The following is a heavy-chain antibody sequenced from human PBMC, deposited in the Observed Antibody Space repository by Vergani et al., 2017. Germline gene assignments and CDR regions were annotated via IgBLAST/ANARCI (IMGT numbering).Heavy chain of an antibody. CDR3: ARGGLYSFYYFMNV. J-gene: IGHJ6*03. V-gene: IGHV3-20*01. CDR2: ISFNGLTV. Sequence: VDSGGKVVRPGGSLRLSCVASGFRFDQFGMMWVRQSPGKGPEWVAGISFNGLTVGYSESVEGRFTISRDNCKKSLFLQMSNVRAEDTASYHCARGGLYSFYYFMNVWGNGTTVKVSS. D-gene: IGHD2/OR15-2a*01. CDR1: GFRFDQFG.